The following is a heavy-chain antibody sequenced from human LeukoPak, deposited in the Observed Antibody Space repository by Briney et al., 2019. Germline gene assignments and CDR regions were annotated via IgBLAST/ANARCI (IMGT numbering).Heavy chain of an antibody. D-gene: IGHD3-22*01. CDR1: GYTFTGYY. V-gene: IGHV1-2*02. J-gene: IGHJ5*02. CDR2: INPNSGGT. CDR3: ARVNYYDSSGYYRGWFDP. Sequence: ASVKVSCKASGYTFTGYYMHWVRQAPGQGLEWMGWINPNSGGTNYAQKFQGRVTITRNTSISTAYMELSSLRSEDTAVYYCARVNYYDSSGYYRGWFDPWGQGTLVTVSS.